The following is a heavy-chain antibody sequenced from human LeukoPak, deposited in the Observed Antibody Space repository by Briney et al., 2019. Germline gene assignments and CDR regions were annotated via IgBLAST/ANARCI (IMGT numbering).Heavy chain of an antibody. Sequence: GASVKVSCKASGYTFTGYYMHWVRQAPGQGLEWMGWINPNSGGTNYAQKFQGWVTMTRDTSVSTAYMELSRLRSDDTAVYYCAREGYRSGGSCGGMDVWGQGTTVTVSS. CDR1: GYTFTGYY. J-gene: IGHJ6*02. CDR3: AREGYRSGGSCGGMDV. D-gene: IGHD2-15*01. CDR2: INPNSGGT. V-gene: IGHV1-2*04.